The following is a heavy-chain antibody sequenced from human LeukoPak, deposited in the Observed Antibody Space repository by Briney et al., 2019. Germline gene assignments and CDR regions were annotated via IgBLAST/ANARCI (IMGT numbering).Heavy chain of an antibody. CDR2: ISSSSSYI. CDR3: ARDLRTIPVLYMDV. CDR1: GFTFSSYS. J-gene: IGHJ6*03. V-gene: IGHV3-21*01. D-gene: IGHD3-3*01. Sequence: GGSLRLSCAASGFTFSSYSMNWVRQAPGKGLEWVSSISSSSSYIYYADSVKGRFTISRDNAKNSLYLQMNSLRAEDTAVYYCARDLRTIPVLYMDVWGKGTTVTVSS.